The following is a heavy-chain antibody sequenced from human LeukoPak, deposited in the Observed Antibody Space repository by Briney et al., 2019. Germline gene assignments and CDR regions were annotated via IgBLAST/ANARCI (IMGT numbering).Heavy chain of an antibody. D-gene: IGHD6-19*01. CDR3: ARVNSSGWYYFAY. Sequence: SQTLSLTRAISGDSVSSNSAAWNWIRQSPSRGLEWLGRTYYMSKWYKDYAVSVKSRITINPHTSKNQFPLQLSSVTPEEQAVYYCARVNSSGWYYFAYWGQGTLVPVSS. CDR2: TYYMSKWYK. J-gene: IGHJ4*02. V-gene: IGHV6-1*01. CDR1: GDSVSSNSAA.